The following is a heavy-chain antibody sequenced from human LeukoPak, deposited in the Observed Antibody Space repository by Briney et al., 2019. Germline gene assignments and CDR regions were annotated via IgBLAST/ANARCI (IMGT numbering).Heavy chain of an antibody. J-gene: IGHJ4*02. CDR1: GYTFTGYY. Sequence: GASVKVSCKASGYTFTGYYMHWVRRAPGQGLEWMGWINPNSGGTNYAQKFQGRVTMTRDTSISTAYMELSRLRSDDTAVYYCAREAGGDYFGYFDYWGQGTLVTVSS. CDR3: AREAGGDYFGYFDY. CDR2: INPNSGGT. D-gene: IGHD4-17*01. V-gene: IGHV1-2*02.